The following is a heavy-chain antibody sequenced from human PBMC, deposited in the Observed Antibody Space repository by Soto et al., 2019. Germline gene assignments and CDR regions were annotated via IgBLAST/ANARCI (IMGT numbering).Heavy chain of an antibody. J-gene: IGHJ3*02. V-gene: IGHV4-59*01. Sequence: QVQLQESGPGLVKPSETLSLTCTVSGGSISSYYWSWIRQPPGKGLEWIGYIYYSGSTNYNPSLKSRVTISVDTSKNQFSLKLSSVTAADTAVYYCARGGGTNLAFDIWGQGTMVTVSS. CDR2: IYYSGST. CDR1: GGSISSYY. D-gene: IGHD1-26*01. CDR3: ARGGGTNLAFDI.